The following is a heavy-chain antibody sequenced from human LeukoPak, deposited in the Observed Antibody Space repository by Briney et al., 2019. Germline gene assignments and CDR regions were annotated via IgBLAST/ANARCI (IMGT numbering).Heavy chain of an antibody. D-gene: IGHD6-25*01. CDR2: INHSGST. V-gene: IGHV4-34*01. Sequence: PSETLSLTCAVYGGSFSGYYWSWIRQPPGKGRGWIGEINHSGSTNYNPSLKSRVTISVDTSKNQFSLKLSSVTAADTAVYYCASERLGFRGGTEFDYWGQGTLVTVSS. CDR3: ASERLGFRGGTEFDY. J-gene: IGHJ4*02. CDR1: GGSFSGYY.